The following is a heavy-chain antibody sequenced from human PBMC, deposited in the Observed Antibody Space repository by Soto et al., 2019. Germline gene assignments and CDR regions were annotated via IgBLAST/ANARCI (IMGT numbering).Heavy chain of an antibody. D-gene: IGHD3-22*01. CDR1: AFTFSTYA. CDR2: VSASGLNT. CDR3: ARDYYKYYDSSGYYRSPAY. Sequence: GGSLRLSCAASAFTFSTYAMAWVRQAPRKGLEWVSGVSASGLNTDYADPVKGRFYISRDNSRNTLFLQMNSLRAEDTAVYYCARDYYKYYDSSGYYRSPAYWGQGTLVTVSS. V-gene: IGHV3-23*01. J-gene: IGHJ4*02.